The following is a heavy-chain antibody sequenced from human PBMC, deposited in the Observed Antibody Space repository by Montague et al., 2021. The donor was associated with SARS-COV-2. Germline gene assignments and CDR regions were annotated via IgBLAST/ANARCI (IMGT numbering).Heavy chain of an antibody. J-gene: IGHJ4*02. CDR3: ARDGDGGSFFEY. D-gene: IGHD7-27*01. CDR1: GASISSGSYY. Sequence: TLSLTCTVSGASISSGSYYWNWIRQHPGKGLEWIGYIHYSGSTYYTPSLQSRVAISVDTSKNEFSLKMTSVTAADTAVYYCARDGDGGSFFEYWGQGLLVTVSS. V-gene: IGHV4-31*03. CDR2: IHYSGST.